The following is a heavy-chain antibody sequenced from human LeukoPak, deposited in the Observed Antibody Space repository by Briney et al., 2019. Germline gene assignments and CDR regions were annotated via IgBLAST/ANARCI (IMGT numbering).Heavy chain of an antibody. Sequence: GASVKVSCKASGGTFSSYTIRWVRQAPGQGLEWMGRIIPIFGTANYAQKFQGRVTITADKPTSTAYMELSSLRYEDTVVYYSASLGWEVPNDAVDIWGQGTMVTVSS. CDR1: GGTFSSYT. D-gene: IGHD1-26*01. CDR3: ASLGWEVPNDAVDI. V-gene: IGHV1-69*08. CDR2: IIPIFGTA. J-gene: IGHJ3*02.